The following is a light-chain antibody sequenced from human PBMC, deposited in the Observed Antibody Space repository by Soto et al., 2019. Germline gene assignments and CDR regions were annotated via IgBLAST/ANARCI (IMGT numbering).Light chain of an antibody. CDR3: QQYASSPRT. CDR2: GAS. Sequence: EIVLTQSPGTLSLSPGERATLSCRASQTIDSTYLAWYQQKPGQAPRLLIYGASSMGTGIPDRFSGSLSRTDFTLTISRMEPDDFPVYFSQQYASSPRTFGQGTKLQIK. CDR1: QTIDSTY. J-gene: IGKJ2*01. V-gene: IGKV3-20*01.